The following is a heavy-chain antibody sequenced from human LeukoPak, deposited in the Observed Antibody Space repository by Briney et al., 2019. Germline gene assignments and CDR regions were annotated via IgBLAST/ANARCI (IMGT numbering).Heavy chain of an antibody. V-gene: IGHV1-2*02. CDR3: ARAIIAARPDYYYGMDV. CDR1: GYTFTGYY. Sequence: ASVKVSRKASGYTFTGYYMHWVRQAPGQGLEWMGWINPNSGGTNYAQKFQGRVTMTRDTSISTAYMELSRLRSDDTAVYYCARAIIAARPDYYYGMDVWGQGTTVTVSS. CDR2: INPNSGGT. J-gene: IGHJ6*02. D-gene: IGHD6-6*01.